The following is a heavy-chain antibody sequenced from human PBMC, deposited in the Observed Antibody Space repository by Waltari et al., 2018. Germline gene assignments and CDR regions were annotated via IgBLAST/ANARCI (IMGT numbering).Heavy chain of an antibody. V-gene: IGHV1-69*01. Sequence: QVQLVQSGAEVKKPGSSVKVSCTASGGTFSSYAISWVRQAPGHGLEWMGGIIPIFGTANYAQKLQGRVTITADESTSTAYMELSSLRSEDTAVYYCARDTTYYYDSSGYKEGMDVWGQGTTVTVSS. CDR2: IIPIFGTA. J-gene: IGHJ6*02. CDR3: ARDTTYYYDSSGYKEGMDV. D-gene: IGHD3-22*01. CDR1: GGTFSSYA.